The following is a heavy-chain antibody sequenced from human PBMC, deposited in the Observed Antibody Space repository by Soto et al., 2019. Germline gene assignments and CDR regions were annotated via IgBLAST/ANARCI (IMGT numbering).Heavy chain of an antibody. CDR2: ISSSGSTI. CDR1: GFTFSSYS. J-gene: IGHJ3*02. D-gene: IGHD2-15*01. V-gene: IGHV3-48*01. CDR3: AREGGDIVVELGAFDI. Sequence: PGGSLRLSCAASGFTFSSYSMNWVRQAPGKGLEWVSYISSSGSTIYYADSVKGRFTISRDNAKNSLYLQMNSLRAEDTAVYYWAREGGDIVVELGAFDIWGQGTMVTVSS.